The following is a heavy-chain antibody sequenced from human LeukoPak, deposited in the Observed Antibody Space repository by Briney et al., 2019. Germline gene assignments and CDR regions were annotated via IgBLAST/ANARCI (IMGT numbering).Heavy chain of an antibody. CDR1: GFTFSSYS. J-gene: IGHJ4*02. Sequence: GGSLRLSCAASGFTFSSYSMNWVRQAPGKGLEWVSFISNSSSYIYYADSVKGRFTTSRDNAKNSLYLQMNSLRAEDTAVYYCARDAYWGQGTLVTVSS. CDR2: ISNSSSYI. CDR3: ARDAY. V-gene: IGHV3-21*01.